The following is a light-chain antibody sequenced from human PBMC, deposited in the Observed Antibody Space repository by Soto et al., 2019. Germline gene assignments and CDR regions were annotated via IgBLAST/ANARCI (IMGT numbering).Light chain of an antibody. CDR2: DAS. V-gene: IGKV3-11*01. Sequence: EIVMTPSPATLSVSPGERATLSCRASQSVSTNVAWYQQKPGQAPRLFIYDASNRATGIPARFSGSGSGTDFTLTISSLEPEDFAVYYCQQRSEWPITFGQGTRLEIK. CDR1: QSVSTN. J-gene: IGKJ5*01. CDR3: QQRSEWPIT.